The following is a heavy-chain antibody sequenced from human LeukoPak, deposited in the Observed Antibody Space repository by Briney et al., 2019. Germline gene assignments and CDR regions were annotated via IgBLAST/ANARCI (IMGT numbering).Heavy chain of an antibody. CDR1: GDSVSRSDSY. V-gene: IGHV4-39*01. CDR2: IYYSGRT. J-gene: IGHJ1*01. CDR3: ARRRYYDGSGYLE. Sequence: PSETLSLTCSVSGDSVSRSDSYWDWIRQPPGKGLEWIGTIYYSGRTYYSPSLKGRVTMSVDPSNNQFSLSLRSATVADTAIYYCARRRYYDGSGYLEWGQGTLLSVSS. D-gene: IGHD3-22*01.